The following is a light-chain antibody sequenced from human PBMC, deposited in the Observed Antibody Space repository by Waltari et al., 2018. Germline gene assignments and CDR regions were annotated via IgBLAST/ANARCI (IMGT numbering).Light chain of an antibody. J-gene: IGLJ3*02. CDR3: YSTDFSGHDRV. V-gene: IGLV3-10*01. Sequence: SYELTQPPSVSVSPGQTARIPCSGDALSTKYAYWYQQKSGQAPVLVIYEDIKRPTGIPERFSGASSGTTANLTISGAHVDDEADYYCYSTDFSGHDRVFGGGTKLTIL. CDR1: ALSTKY. CDR2: EDI.